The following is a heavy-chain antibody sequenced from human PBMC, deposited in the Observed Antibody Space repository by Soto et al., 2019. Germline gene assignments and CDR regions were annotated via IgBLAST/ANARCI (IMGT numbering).Heavy chain of an antibody. D-gene: IGHD3-16*02. V-gene: IGHV3-7*03. Sequence: PGGSLRLSCAASGFTFSSDWMSWVRQAPGKGLEWVANIKQDGSENYYVDSVRGRFTISRDNAKNSLYLQMNSLRAEDTAVYYCVRDFEGSYRHGPIHYPGQGPLLTLSS. CDR1: GFTFSSDW. J-gene: IGHJ4*02. CDR2: IKQDGSEN. CDR3: VRDFEGSYRHGPIHY.